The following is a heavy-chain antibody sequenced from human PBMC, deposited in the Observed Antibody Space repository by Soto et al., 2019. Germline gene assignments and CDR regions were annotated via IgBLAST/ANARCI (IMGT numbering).Heavy chain of an antibody. J-gene: IGHJ2*01. CDR3: AKGITTRNWYFDL. Sequence: EVQLLESGGGLVQPGGSLRLSCAASGFTFSDYAMSWVRQAPGKGLEWVSAVSGSGGDTYYADSVKGRFTIARDKCKNTLYLQMNSLRAEETAVYYCAKGITTRNWYFDLWGRGTLATVSS. CDR1: GFTFSDYA. V-gene: IGHV3-23*01. D-gene: IGHD1-1*01. CDR2: VSGSGGDT.